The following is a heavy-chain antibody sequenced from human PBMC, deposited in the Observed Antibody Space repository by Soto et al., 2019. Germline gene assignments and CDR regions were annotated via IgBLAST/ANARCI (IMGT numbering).Heavy chain of an antibody. D-gene: IGHD1-26*01. CDR3: ARDGTDAFDI. Sequence: PGGSLRLSCAASGLKFSNAGVHWVRQATGKGLEWVSYISSSSSTIYYADSVKGRFTISRDNAKNSLYLQMNSLRAEDTAVYYCARDGTDAFDIWGQGTMVTVSS. V-gene: IGHV3-48*01. CDR2: ISSSSSTI. J-gene: IGHJ3*02. CDR1: GLKFSNAG.